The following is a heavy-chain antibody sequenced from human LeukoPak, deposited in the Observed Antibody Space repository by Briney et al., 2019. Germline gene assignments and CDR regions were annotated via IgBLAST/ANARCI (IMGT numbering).Heavy chain of an antibody. CDR1: GFKFADAP. J-gene: IGHJ3*02. V-gene: IGHV3-43*01. CDR3: AKDVSFRRGHNFDASDI. Sequence: PGGSLRLSCAASGFKFADAPMHWVRQSPWKGLEWIALITWDSTNTYYADSVKGRFTISRDDSRNTLYLQMNSLRSDDTALYYCAKDVSFRRGHNFDASDIWGLGTLVTVSS. CDR2: ITWDSTNT. D-gene: IGHD5-24*01.